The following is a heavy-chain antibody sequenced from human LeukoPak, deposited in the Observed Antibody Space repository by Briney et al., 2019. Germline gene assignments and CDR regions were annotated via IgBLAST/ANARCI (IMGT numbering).Heavy chain of an antibody. J-gene: IGHJ4*02. CDR3: ARAVTLDY. Sequence: GGPLRLSCAASGFTFSTYYMYWIRQAPGKGLEWVSYISHTGSAIYYADSARGRFTISRDNAKKSLYLQMNSLRVEDTAVYYCARAVTLDYWGQGTLVTVSS. CDR1: GFTFSTYY. CDR2: ISHTGSAI. V-gene: IGHV3-11*01. D-gene: IGHD4-17*01.